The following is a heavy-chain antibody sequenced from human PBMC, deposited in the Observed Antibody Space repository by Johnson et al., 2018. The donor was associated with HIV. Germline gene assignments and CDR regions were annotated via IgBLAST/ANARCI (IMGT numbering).Heavy chain of an antibody. Sequence: QVQLVESGGGLVKPGGSLRLSCAVSGFTFSDHYMSWIRQAPGKGLEWVAVISYDGSNKYYADSVKGRFTISRDSSKNTLYLHMNSLSAEDRAVYYCARDNLATPFGAFDFWGQGTMVIVSS. CDR2: ISYDGSNK. V-gene: IGHV3-30-3*01. CDR1: GFTFSDHY. J-gene: IGHJ3*01. CDR3: ARDNLATPFGAFDF. D-gene: IGHD3-3*01.